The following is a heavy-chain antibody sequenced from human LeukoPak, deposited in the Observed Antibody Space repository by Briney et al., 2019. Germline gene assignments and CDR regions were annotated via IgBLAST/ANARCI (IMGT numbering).Heavy chain of an antibody. CDR3: ARREGYYDLDY. D-gene: IGHD3-22*01. CDR2: IYYRWST. Sequence: SETLSLTCTVSGGSISSSSYYWGWIRLPPWKGLEWIGSIYYRWSTYYNPSLKSRVTISVDTSKNQFSLKLSSVTAADTAVYYCARREGYYDLDYWGQGTLVTVSS. V-gene: IGHV4-39*01. J-gene: IGHJ4*02. CDR1: GGSISSSSYY.